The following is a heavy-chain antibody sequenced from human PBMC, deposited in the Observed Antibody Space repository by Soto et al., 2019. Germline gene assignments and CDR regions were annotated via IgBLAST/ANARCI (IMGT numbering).Heavy chain of an antibody. J-gene: IGHJ5*02. D-gene: IGHD2-15*01. CDR2: ISGSGGST. Sequence: GGSLRLSCAASGFTFSSYAMSWVRQAPGKGLEWVSAISGSGGSTYYADSVKGRFTISRDNSKNTLYLQMNSLRAEDTAVYYCAKVVSGGSCYCEWDWFDPWGQGTLVTVSS. V-gene: IGHV3-23*01. CDR1: GFTFSSYA. CDR3: AKVVSGGSCYCEWDWFDP.